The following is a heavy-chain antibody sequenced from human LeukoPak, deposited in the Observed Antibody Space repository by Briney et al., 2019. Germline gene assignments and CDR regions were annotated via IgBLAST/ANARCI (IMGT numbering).Heavy chain of an antibody. CDR1: GGSFSGYY. D-gene: IGHD4-17*01. J-gene: IGHJ4*02. V-gene: IGHV4-34*01. CDR3: ARERGGRDYGDYRGADY. Sequence: SETLSLTCAVYGGSFSGYYWSWIRQPPGKGLEWIGEINHSGSTNYNPSLKSRVTISVDTSKNQFSLKLSSVTAADTAVYYCARERGGRDYGDYRGADYWGQGTLVTVS. CDR2: INHSGST.